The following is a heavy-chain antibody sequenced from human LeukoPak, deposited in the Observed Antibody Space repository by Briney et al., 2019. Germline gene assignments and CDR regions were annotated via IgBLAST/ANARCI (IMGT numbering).Heavy chain of an antibody. V-gene: IGHV4-34*01. Sequence: SETLSLTCAVYGGFFSGYYWSWIRQPPGKGLEWIGEINHSGSTNYNPSLKSRVTISVDTSKNQFSLKLSSVTAADTAVYYCARGPGIAVAATGAFDIWGQGTMVTVSS. CDR1: GGFFSGYY. CDR2: INHSGST. J-gene: IGHJ3*02. CDR3: ARGPGIAVAATGAFDI. D-gene: IGHD6-19*01.